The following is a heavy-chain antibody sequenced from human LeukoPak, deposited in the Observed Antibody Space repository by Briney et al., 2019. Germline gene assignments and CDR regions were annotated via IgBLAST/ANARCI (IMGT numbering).Heavy chain of an antibody. Sequence: GASVKVSCKASGGTFSSYAISWVRQAPGQGLEWMGGIIPIFGTANYAQNFQGRVTMTRDTSISTAYMELISLRSDDTAVYYCARGQEWELLDYWGQGTLVTVSS. CDR2: IIPIFGTA. CDR1: GGTFSSYA. V-gene: IGHV1-69*05. CDR3: ARGQEWELLDY. J-gene: IGHJ4*02. D-gene: IGHD1-26*01.